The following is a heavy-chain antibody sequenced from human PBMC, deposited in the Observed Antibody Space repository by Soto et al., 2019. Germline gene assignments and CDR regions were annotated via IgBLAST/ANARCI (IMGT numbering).Heavy chain of an antibody. CDR2: IYYSGST. J-gene: IGHJ3*02. CDR3: ARPLMGRNDAFDI. Sequence: SETLSLTCTVAGGSISSSSYYWGWIRQPPGKGLEWIGSIYYSGSTYYNPSLKRRVTISVDTSKNQFSLKLSSVIAADTAVYYCARPLMGRNDAFDIWGQGTMVTVSS. V-gene: IGHV4-39*01. D-gene: IGHD1-1*01. CDR1: GGSISSSSYY.